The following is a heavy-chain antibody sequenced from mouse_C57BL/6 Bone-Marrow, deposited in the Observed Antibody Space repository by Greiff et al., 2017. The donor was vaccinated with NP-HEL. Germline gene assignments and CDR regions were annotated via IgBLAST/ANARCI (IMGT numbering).Heavy chain of an antibody. V-gene: IGHV5-17*01. Sequence: EVQLQESGGGLVKPGGSLKLSCAASGFTFSDYGMHWVRQAPEKGLEWVAYISSGSSTIYYADTVKGRFTISRDNAKNTLFLQMTSLRSEDTAMYYCASSRQLRLPFDYWGQGTTLTVSS. CDR3: ASSRQLRLPFDY. J-gene: IGHJ2*01. D-gene: IGHD3-2*02. CDR2: ISSGSSTI. CDR1: GFTFSDYG.